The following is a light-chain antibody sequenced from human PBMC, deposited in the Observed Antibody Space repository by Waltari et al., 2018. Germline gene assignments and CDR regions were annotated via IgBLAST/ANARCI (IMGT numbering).Light chain of an antibody. CDR3: QQYGRSWNT. CDR1: QSVRSSS. CDR2: EAS. Sequence: EIVLTQSPGTLSLSPGERATLSCRASQSVRSSSLAWYQQKPGQAPRLLIHEASSRATGIPDRFSGSGSGTDFTLTINRLEPEDSAVYYCQQYGRSWNTFGQGTKLEI. J-gene: IGKJ2*01. V-gene: IGKV3-20*01.